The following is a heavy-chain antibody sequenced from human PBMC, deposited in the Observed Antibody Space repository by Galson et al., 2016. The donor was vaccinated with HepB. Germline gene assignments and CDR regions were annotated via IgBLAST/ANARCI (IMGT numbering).Heavy chain of an antibody. Sequence: SLRLSCAASGFTFSSYGMGWVRQTPGKRLEWVSTISGTDTSTYYVESVKGRFTISRDNSKNTLYLQMNSLRAEDTATYYCAKVDLFCGLSGWNHAFDFWGQWTMVTVSS. V-gene: IGHV3-23*01. CDR2: ISGTDTST. CDR3: AKVDLFCGLSGWNHAFDF. J-gene: IGHJ3*01. D-gene: IGHD6-19*01. CDR1: GFTFSSYG.